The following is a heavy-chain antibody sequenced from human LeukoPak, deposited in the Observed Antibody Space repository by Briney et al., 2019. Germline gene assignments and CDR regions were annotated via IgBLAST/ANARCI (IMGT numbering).Heavy chain of an antibody. D-gene: IGHD3-10*01. CDR3: ARVGYYASGPFSYFDY. CDR1: GFTFSRYG. V-gene: IGHV3-30*03. J-gene: IGHJ4*02. CDR2: TSYDGTKK. Sequence: GRSLRLSCAASGFTFSRYGMHWVRQAPGKGLEWVAVTSYDGTKKDYADHVKGRFTISRGNSQNTLYLQMNSLRAEDTAVYYCARVGYYASGPFSYFDYWGQGTLVTVSS.